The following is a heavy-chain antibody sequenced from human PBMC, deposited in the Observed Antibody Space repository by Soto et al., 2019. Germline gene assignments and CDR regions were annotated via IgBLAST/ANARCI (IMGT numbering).Heavy chain of an antibody. CDR1: GGSFSGYY. D-gene: IGHD4-17*01. V-gene: IGHV4-34*01. Sequence: QVQLQQWGAGLLKPSETLSLNCAVYGGSFSGYYWCWIRQPPGKGLEWIGEINNRGSINYNPSLKSRVTMSVDTSKNQFSLKLNSVTAADTAVFYCARGSRMRIPAASGSDYCCHGLDVWGEGTAVTVSS. CDR2: INNRGSI. CDR3: ARGSRMRIPAASGSDYCCHGLDV. J-gene: IGHJ6*04.